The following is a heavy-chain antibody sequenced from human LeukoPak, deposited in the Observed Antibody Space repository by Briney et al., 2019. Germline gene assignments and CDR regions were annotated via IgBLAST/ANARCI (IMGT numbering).Heavy chain of an antibody. CDR1: GFIFVSSG. Sequence: ASVKVSCKASGFIFVSSGINWVRQAPGQGLEWMGWISPYSNETNSAQKFQGRLTMTTDRSTSTAYMELGSLGSDDTAVYYCARLADTARVNYYYYGMDVWGQGTTVTVSS. V-gene: IGHV1-18*01. D-gene: IGHD5-18*01. CDR3: ARLADTARVNYYYYGMDV. J-gene: IGHJ6*02. CDR2: ISPYSNET.